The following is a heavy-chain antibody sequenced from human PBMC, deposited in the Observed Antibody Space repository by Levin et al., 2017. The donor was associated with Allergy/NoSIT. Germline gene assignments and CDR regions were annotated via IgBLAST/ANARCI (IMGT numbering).Heavy chain of an antibody. V-gene: IGHV3-30-3*01. D-gene: IGHD4-17*01. Sequence: GGSLRLSCAASGFTFSSYAMHWVRQAPGKGLEWVAVISYDGSNKYYADSVNGRFTISRDNSKNTLYLQMNSLRAEDTAVYYCARAQYGDSPEYFQHWGQGTLVTVSS. CDR2: ISYDGSNK. CDR3: ARAQYGDSPEYFQH. CDR1: GFTFSSYA. J-gene: IGHJ1*01.